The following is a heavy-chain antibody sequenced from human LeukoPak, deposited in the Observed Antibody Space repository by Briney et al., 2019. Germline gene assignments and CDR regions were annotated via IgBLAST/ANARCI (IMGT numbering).Heavy chain of an antibody. CDR2: IKQDGSEK. D-gene: IGHD1-26*01. CDR3: AREAPGAGSFDY. V-gene: IGHV3-7*01. Sequence: PGGSLRLSCAASEFTFSSYWMSWVRQAPGKGLEWVANIKQDGSEKYYVDSVKGRFTISRDNAKNSLYLQMNSLRAEDTAVYYCAREAPGAGSFDYWGQGTLVTVSS. CDR1: EFTFSSYW. J-gene: IGHJ4*02.